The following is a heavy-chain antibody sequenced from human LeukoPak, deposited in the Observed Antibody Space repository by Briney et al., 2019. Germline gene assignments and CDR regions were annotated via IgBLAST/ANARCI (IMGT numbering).Heavy chain of an antibody. CDR1: GFTFSSYA. Sequence: GGSLRLSCAASGFTFSSYAMSWVRQAPGKGLEWVSAISGSGGSTYYTDSVKGRFTISRDNSKNTLYLQMNSLRAEDTAVYYCAKDMLKWLVRGDAFDIWGQGTMVTVSS. CDR3: AKDMLKWLVRGDAFDI. D-gene: IGHD6-19*01. CDR2: ISGSGGST. V-gene: IGHV3-23*01. J-gene: IGHJ3*02.